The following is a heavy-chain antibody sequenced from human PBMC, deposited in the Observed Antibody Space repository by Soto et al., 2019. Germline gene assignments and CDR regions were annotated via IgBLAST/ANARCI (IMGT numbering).Heavy chain of an antibody. V-gene: IGHV3-30*03. CDR2: KSYDGSDK. D-gene: IGHD6-13*01. J-gene: IGHJ4*02. Sequence: QVQLVESGGGVVQPGRSLRLSCAASGFTFSSYGMHWVRQAPGKGLEWVALKSYDGSDKYYADSVKGRFTISRDNSNSTLYLQMNSLRVEDTAVYYCGAGQYFSDYWGQGTLVTVSS. CDR1: GFTFSSYG. CDR3: GAGQYFSDY.